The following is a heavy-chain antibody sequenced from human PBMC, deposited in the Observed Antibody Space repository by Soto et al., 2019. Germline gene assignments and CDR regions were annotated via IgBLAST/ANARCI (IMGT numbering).Heavy chain of an antibody. CDR3: AKDKWFGEQRTYYYGMDV. J-gene: IGHJ6*02. Sequence: PGGSLRLSCAASGFTFSSYGMHWVRQAPGKGLEWVAVISYDGSNKYYADSVKGRFTISRDNSKNTLYLQMNSLRAEDTAVYYCAKDKWFGEQRTYYYGMDVWGQGTTVTVSS. CDR2: ISYDGSNK. CDR1: GFTFSSYG. V-gene: IGHV3-30*18. D-gene: IGHD3-10*01.